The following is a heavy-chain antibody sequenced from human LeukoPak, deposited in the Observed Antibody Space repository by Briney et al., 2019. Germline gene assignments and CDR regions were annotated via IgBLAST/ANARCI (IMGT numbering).Heavy chain of an antibody. CDR1: GFTFKNFW. D-gene: IGHD1-26*01. V-gene: IGHV3-73*01. CDR2: IRSKANSYAT. CDR3: TRHLSGSYSY. Sequence: PGGSLRLSCAASGFTFKNFWMHWVRQASGKGLEWVGRIRSKANSYATAYAASVKGRFTISRDDSKNTAYLQMNSLKTEDTAVYYCTRHLSGSYSYWGQGTLVTVSS. J-gene: IGHJ4*02.